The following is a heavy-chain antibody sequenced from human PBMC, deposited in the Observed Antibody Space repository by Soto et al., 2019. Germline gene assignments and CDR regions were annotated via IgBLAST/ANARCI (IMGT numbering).Heavy chain of an antibody. V-gene: IGHV3-74*01. D-gene: IGHD6-19*01. J-gene: IGHJ3*02. CDR1: GLSLSVYV. Sequence: PGGSLTLSCAPSGLSLSVYVLHWARKTTGKGLVWVSRIDTYGSATKYADSVEGRFSISKDNAENTLYLQMNNLRVDDTAVYYCVRVLKSIGWENDVFDIWGQGTMVTVSS. CDR3: VRVLKSIGWENDVFDI. CDR2: IDTYGSAT.